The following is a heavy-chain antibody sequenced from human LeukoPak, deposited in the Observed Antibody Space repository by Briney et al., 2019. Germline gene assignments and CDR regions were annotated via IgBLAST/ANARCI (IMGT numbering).Heavy chain of an antibody. D-gene: IGHD6-13*01. Sequence: GRSLRLSCAASGFTFDDYAMHWVRQAPGKGLEWVSGISWNSGSIGYADSVKGRFTISRDNAKNSLYLQMNSLRAEDTAVYYCAKTPWYSSGWSIDYWGQGTLVTVSS. CDR3: AKTPWYSSGWSIDY. CDR2: ISWNSGSI. V-gene: IGHV3-9*01. CDR1: GFTFDDYA. J-gene: IGHJ4*02.